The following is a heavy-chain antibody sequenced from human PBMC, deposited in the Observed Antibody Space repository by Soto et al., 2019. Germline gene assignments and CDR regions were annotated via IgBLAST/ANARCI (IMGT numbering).Heavy chain of an antibody. V-gene: IGHV4-30-4*01. Sequence: QVQLQESGPGLVKPSQTLSLTCSISGASISSDDYYWSWFRQPPGKGLEWIGYISYSGSTYYNPSLKTRITISVDTSKTQCSLILSSVTAADTAVFYCAREVNIYYGMDVWGQGTTVTVSS. CDR2: ISYSGST. CDR3: AREVNIYYGMDV. J-gene: IGHJ6*02. CDR1: GASISSDDYY.